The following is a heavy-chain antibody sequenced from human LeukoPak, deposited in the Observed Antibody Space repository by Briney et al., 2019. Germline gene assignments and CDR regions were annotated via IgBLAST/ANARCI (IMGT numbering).Heavy chain of an antibody. CDR1: GFTFSSYA. Sequence: GGSLRLSCAASGFTFSSYAMSWVRQAPGKGLEWVSGLVNSGGNTYNADSVKGRFTISRDNSKNTLYLQMNSLRAEDTAIYYCAKGHGAGKLSALDYWGQGTLVTVSS. D-gene: IGHD3-10*01. CDR2: LVNSGGNT. CDR3: AKGHGAGKLSALDY. J-gene: IGHJ4*02. V-gene: IGHV3-23*01.